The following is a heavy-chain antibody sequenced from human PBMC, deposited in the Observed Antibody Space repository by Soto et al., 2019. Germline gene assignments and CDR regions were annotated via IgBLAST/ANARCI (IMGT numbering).Heavy chain of an antibody. D-gene: IGHD3-16*01. Sequence: QVQLVQSGAEVKKPGSSVKVSCKASGGTFSSYTISWVRQAPGQGLEWMGRIIPILGIANYAQKFQGRVTITADKSTSTAYMELSSLRSEDTAVYYCASYAWDNSSDYWGQGTLVTVSS. V-gene: IGHV1-69*02. J-gene: IGHJ4*02. CDR1: GGTFSSYT. CDR2: IIPILGIA. CDR3: ASYAWDNSSDY.